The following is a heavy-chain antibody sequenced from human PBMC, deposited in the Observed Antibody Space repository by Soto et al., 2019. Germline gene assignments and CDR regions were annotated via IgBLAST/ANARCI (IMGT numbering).Heavy chain of an antibody. Sequence: QVQLQESGPGLVKPSQTLSLTCTVSGGSISSGDYYWSWIRQHPGKGLEWIGTIYFSGTTYYNPSLKSRVTISVDTSKNQFSLNLSSVTAADTAVYYCARRDRSGFSYLLDTWGQGTLFTVSS. CDR1: GGSISSGDYY. CDR2: IYFSGTT. V-gene: IGHV4-31*03. CDR3: ARRDRSGFSYLLDT. J-gene: IGHJ5*02. D-gene: IGHD3-22*01.